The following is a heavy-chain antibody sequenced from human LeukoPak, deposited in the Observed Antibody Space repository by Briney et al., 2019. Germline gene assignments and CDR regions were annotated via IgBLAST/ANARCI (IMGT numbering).Heavy chain of an antibody. D-gene: IGHD3-3*02. J-gene: IGHJ1*01. CDR3: AKAPASSIARVLQH. CDR2: ISYDGSNK. Sequence: GGSLRLSCAASGFTFSSYAMHWVRQAPGKGLEWVAVISYDGSNKYYADSVKGRFTISRDNSKNTLYLQMNSLRAEDTAVYYCAKAPASSIARVLQHWGQGTLVTVSS. V-gene: IGHV3-30-3*01. CDR1: GFTFSSYA.